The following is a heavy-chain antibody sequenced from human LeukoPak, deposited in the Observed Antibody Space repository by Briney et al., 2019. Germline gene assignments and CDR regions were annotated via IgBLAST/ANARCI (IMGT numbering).Heavy chain of an antibody. V-gene: IGHV1-69*05. CDR1: GGTFSSYA. J-gene: IGHJ6*02. D-gene: IGHD2-2*01. CDR3: ARDLGYCSSTSCSYYYYYGMDV. Sequence: ASVKVSCKASGGTFSSYAISWVRQAPGQGLEWMGGIIPIFGTASYAQKFQGRVTMTRDTSTSTVYMELSSLRSEDTAVYYCARDLGYCSSTSCSYYYYYGMDVWGQGTTVTVSS. CDR2: IIPIFGTA.